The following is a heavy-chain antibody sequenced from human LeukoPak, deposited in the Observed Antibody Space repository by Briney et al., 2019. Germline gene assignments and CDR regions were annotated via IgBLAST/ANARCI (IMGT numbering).Heavy chain of an antibody. V-gene: IGHV3-7*03. D-gene: IGHD6-13*01. J-gene: IGHJ6*03. CDR3: ARVIAAAGPPYYYYYMDV. CDR2: IKEDGGEK. Sequence: GGYLRLSCAASGFTFSNYRMTWVRQAPGKGLEWVANIKEDGGEKYYVDSVKGRFTMSRDNAKNSLYLQMNSLRAEDTALYYCARVIAAAGPPYYYYYMDVWGKGTTVTVSS. CDR1: GFTFSNYR.